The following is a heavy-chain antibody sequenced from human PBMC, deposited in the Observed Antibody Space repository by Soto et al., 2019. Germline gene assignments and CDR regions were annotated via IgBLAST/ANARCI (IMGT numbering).Heavy chain of an antibody. Sequence: SGPTLVNPTQTLTLTCTFSGFSLSTSGMCVSWIRQPPGKALEWLALIDWDDDKYYSTSLKTRLTISKDTSKNQVVLTMTNMDPVDTATYYCARDQRLGYYYGMDVWGPGTTVTVSS. V-gene: IGHV2-70*01. CDR1: GFSLSTSGMC. CDR2: IDWDDDK. CDR3: ARDQRLGYYYGMDV. J-gene: IGHJ6*02. D-gene: IGHD6-25*01.